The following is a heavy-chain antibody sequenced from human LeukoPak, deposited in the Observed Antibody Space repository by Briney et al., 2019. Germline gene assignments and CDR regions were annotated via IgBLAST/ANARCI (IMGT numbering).Heavy chain of an antibody. J-gene: IGHJ4*02. Sequence: RASVTVSCEASGYTFTSYAMHWVRQAPGQRLEWMGWINAGNGNTKYSQKFQGRVTITRDTSASTAYMELSSLRSEDTAVYYCARARVGATLRFDYWGQGTLVTVSS. CDR2: INAGNGNT. CDR3: ARARVGATLRFDY. CDR1: GYTFTSYA. V-gene: IGHV1-3*01. D-gene: IGHD1-26*01.